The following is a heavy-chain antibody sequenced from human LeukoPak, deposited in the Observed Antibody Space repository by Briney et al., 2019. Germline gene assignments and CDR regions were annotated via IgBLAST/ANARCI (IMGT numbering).Heavy chain of an antibody. V-gene: IGHV4-34*01. CDR3: ARDIFWSGSSNWFDP. CDR1: GGSFSDYY. D-gene: IGHD3-3*01. J-gene: IGHJ5*02. Sequence: SETLSLTCAVYGGSFSDYYWSWIRQPPGKGLEWIGEINHSGSTNYNPSLKSRVTMSVDTSKNQFSLKLSSVTAADTAVYYCARDIFWSGSSNWFDPWGQGTLVTVSS. CDR2: INHSGST.